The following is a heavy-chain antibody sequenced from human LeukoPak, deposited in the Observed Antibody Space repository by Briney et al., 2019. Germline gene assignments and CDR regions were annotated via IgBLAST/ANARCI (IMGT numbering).Heavy chain of an antibody. CDR2: IYQSGTT. V-gene: IGHV4-38-2*02. J-gene: IGHJ4*02. CDR1: GFSISSTYY. Sequence: PSQTLSLTCTVSGFSISSTYYWGWIRQPPGKGLEWIGSIYQSGTTYYNPSLKRRVTISVDTSKNQFSLKLSSVTAADTAVYYCARGLVGATQSDYWGQGTLVTVSS. D-gene: IGHD1-26*01. CDR3: ARGLVGATQSDY.